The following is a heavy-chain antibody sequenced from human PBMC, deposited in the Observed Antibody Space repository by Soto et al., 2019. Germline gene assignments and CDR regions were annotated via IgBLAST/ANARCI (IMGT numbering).Heavy chain of an antibody. D-gene: IGHD2-2*01. CDR1: GGSVSSGSYY. Sequence: QVQLQESGPGLVKPSETLSLTSTVSGGSVSSGSYYWSWIRQPPGKGLEWIGYIYYSGSTNYNPSLKSRVTISVDTSKNQFSLKLSSVTAADTAVYYCARDPGVVVPAAEGYYYYGMDVWGQGTTVTVSS. V-gene: IGHV4-61*01. J-gene: IGHJ6*02. CDR3: ARDPGVVVPAAEGYYYYGMDV. CDR2: IYYSGST.